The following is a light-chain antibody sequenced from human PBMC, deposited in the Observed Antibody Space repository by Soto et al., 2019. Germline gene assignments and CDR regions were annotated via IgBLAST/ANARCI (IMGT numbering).Light chain of an antibody. V-gene: IGKV1-39*01. CDR2: GAS. CDR3: QQTYSDIS. Sequence: DVRMTQSPSSLSASVGDTITITCRARRTINTYLNWFQQKPGEPPRLLIYGASTLHDGVPSRFSGSGSGADFTLTIRGLQPEDFASYHCQQTYSDISFGGGTKV. J-gene: IGKJ4*01. CDR1: RTINTY.